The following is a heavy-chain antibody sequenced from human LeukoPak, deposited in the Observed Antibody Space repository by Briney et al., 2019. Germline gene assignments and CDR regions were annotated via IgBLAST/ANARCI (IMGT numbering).Heavy chain of an antibody. V-gene: IGHV3-23*01. J-gene: IGHJ3*02. D-gene: IGHD1-26*01. CDR2: ISTSGDNT. CDR1: GFTFSSYA. CDR3: AKEVGSKGYAFDI. Sequence: GGSLRLSCAASGFTFSSYAMSWVRQAPGKGLEWVSGISTSGDNTHYADSVKGRFTISRDNAKNSLYLQMNSLRAEDTALYYCAKEVGSKGYAFDIWGQGTMVTVSS.